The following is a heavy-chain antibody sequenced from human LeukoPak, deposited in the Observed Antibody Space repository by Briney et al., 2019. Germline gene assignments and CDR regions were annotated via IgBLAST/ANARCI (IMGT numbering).Heavy chain of an antibody. D-gene: IGHD3-22*01. CDR3: AKSLVTMIVVVITDYFDY. J-gene: IGHJ4*02. CDR1: GFTFSSYA. Sequence: PGGSLRLSCAASGFTFSSYAMSWVRQAPGTGLEWVSAISGSGGSTYYADSVKGRFTISRDNSKNTLYLQMNSLRAEDTAVYYCAKSLVTMIVVVITDYFDYWGQGTLVTVSS. CDR2: ISGSGGST. V-gene: IGHV3-23*01.